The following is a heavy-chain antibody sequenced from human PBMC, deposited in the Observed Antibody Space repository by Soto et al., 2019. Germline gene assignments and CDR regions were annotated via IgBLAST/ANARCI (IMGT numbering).Heavy chain of an antibody. CDR1: GLSVSSYG. CDR2: ISYDGSNK. J-gene: IGHJ4*02. CDR3: ARDSYYHSSSGDYVFDY. V-gene: IGHV3-30*03. D-gene: IGHD3-22*01. Sequence: QVQLVESGGGVVQPGRSLRLSCADSGLSVSSYGMHWVRQAPGEGLEWVAAISYDGSNKNYLASVEGRFTISRDNSKNTLYLQINALRPEDTAVYYRARDSYYHSSSGDYVFDYWGQGTLVTVSS.